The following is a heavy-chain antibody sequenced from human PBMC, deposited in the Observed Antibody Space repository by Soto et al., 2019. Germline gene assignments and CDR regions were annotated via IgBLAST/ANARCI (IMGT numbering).Heavy chain of an antibody. J-gene: IGHJ3*02. D-gene: IGHD3-22*01. CDR3: YMIVVVNRRFAFDI. Sequence: QVQLVESGGGVVQPGRSLRLSCAASGFTFSSYGMHWVRQAPGKGLEWVAVIWYDGRNKYYADSVKGRFTISRDNSKNTLYLQMNSLRAEDTAVYYCYMIVVVNRRFAFDIWGQGTMVTVSS. V-gene: IGHV3-33*01. CDR2: IWYDGRNK. CDR1: GFTFSSYG.